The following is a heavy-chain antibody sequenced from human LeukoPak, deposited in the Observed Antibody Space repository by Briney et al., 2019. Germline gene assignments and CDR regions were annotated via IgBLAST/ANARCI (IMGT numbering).Heavy chain of an antibody. CDR3: ARDLEQWLDKNDY. J-gene: IGHJ4*02. CDR1: GYTFNGYY. V-gene: IGHV1-2*05. D-gene: IGHD6-19*01. CDR2: INPNSGGK. Sequence: ASVKLFCNASGYTFNGYYMHWVRQAPGQGLEWMGGINPNSGGKNYAKKFQGRVTMTRDTSISTAYMELSRLRSDETVVYYCARDLEQWLDKNDYWGQGTLVTVSS.